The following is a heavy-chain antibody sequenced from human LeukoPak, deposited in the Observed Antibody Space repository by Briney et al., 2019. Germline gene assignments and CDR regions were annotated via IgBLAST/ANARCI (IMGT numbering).Heavy chain of an antibody. J-gene: IGHJ6*03. V-gene: IGHV3-7*01. D-gene: IGHD2-15*01. CDR2: IKQDGSEK. Sequence: GGSLRLSCAASGFTFSSYWMSWVRQAPGKGLEGVANIKQDGSEKYYVDSVKGRFTISRDNAKNSLYLQMNSLRAEDTAVYYCARAIGYCSGGSCYSSYYYYYYMDVWGKGTTVTVSS. CDR3: ARAIGYCSGGSCYSSYYYYYYMDV. CDR1: GFTFSSYW.